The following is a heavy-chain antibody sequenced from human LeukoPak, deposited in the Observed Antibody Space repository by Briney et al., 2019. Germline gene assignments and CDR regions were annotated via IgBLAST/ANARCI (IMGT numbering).Heavy chain of an antibody. CDR1: GGSISSYY. CDR2: IYYSGST. J-gene: IGHJ5*02. CDR3: ARGGRIAAAPYGWFDP. D-gene: IGHD6-13*01. Sequence: SETLSLTCTVSGGSISSYYWSWIRQPPGKGLEWIGYIYYSGSTNYNPSLKSRVTISVDTSKNQFSLKLSPVTAADTAVYYCARGGRIAAAPYGWFDPWGQGTLVTVSS. V-gene: IGHV4-59*01.